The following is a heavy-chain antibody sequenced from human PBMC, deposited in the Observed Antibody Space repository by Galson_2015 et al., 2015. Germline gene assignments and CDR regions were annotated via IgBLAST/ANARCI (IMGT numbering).Heavy chain of an antibody. J-gene: IGHJ3*02. V-gene: IGHV3-33*01. CDR3: ARALRSDGDYAGSFLDAFDI. Sequence: SLRLSCAASGFTFSSYGMHWVRQAPGKGLEWVAVIWYDGSNKYYADSVKGRFTISRDNSKNTLYLQMNSLRAEDTAVYYCARALRSDGDYAGSFLDAFDIWGQGTMVTVSS. CDR1: GFTFSSYG. D-gene: IGHD4-17*01. CDR2: IWYDGSNK.